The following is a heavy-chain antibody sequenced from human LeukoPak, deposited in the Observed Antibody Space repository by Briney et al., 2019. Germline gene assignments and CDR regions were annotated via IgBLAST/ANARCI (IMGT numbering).Heavy chain of an antibody. CDR2: MNPNSGNT. CDR1: GYTFTSYD. CDR3: ARGRYSGSYYAY. J-gene: IGHJ4*02. Sequence: ASVKVSCKASGYTFTSYDINWVRQATGQGLEWMGWMNPNSGNTGYAQKFQGRVTITRNTSISIAYMEPSSLRSEDTAVYYCARGRYSGSYYAYWGQGTLVTVSS. V-gene: IGHV1-8*03. D-gene: IGHD1-26*01.